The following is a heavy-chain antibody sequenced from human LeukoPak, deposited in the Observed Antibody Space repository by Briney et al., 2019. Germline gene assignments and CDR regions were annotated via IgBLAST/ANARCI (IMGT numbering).Heavy chain of an antibody. V-gene: IGHV4-39*02. CDR3: ARDEAGEWEPNSEWFFDL. CDR1: GGSISSSSYY. J-gene: IGHJ2*01. Sequence: PSETLSLTCTVSGGSISSSSYYWGWIRQPPGKGLEWIGSIYYSGSTYYNPSLKSRVTISVDTSKNQLSLKLSSVTAGDTAVYYCARDEAGEWEPNSEWFFDLWGRGTLVTVSS. D-gene: IGHD1-26*01. CDR2: IYYSGST.